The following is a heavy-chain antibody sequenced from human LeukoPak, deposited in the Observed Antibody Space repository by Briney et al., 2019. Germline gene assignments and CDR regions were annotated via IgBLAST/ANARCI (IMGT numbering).Heavy chain of an antibody. CDR1: GGTFSSYA. J-gene: IGHJ4*02. V-gene: IGHV1-69*04. D-gene: IGHD6-19*01. Sequence: SVKVSCKASGGTFSSYAFSWVRQAPGQGLEWMGRSIPIFGIANYAQKFQGRVTITADKSTSTAYMELSSLRSEDTAVYYCARLPGYSSGWSEDYWGQGTLVTVSS. CDR3: ARLPGYSSGWSEDY. CDR2: SIPIFGIA.